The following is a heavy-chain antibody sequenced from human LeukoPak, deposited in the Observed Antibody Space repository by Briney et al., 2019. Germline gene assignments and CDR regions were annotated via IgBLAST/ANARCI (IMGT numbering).Heavy chain of an antibody. CDR1: GFTSSTYW. D-gene: IGHD3-22*01. Sequence: GGSLRLSCAASGFTSSTYWMSWVRQAPGKGMEWLASIKQDGSETYYADSVKGRFTLSRDNAKNSLYLQMNSLRADDTAVYYCARDRDSRWDFDLWGRGTLVTVSS. J-gene: IGHJ2*01. CDR3: ARDRDSRWDFDL. CDR2: IKQDGSET. V-gene: IGHV3-7*01.